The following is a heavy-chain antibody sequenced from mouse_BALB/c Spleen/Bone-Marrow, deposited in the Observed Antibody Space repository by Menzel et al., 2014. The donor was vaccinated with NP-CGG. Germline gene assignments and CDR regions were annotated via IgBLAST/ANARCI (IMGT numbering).Heavy chain of an antibody. CDR2: IYPGDGDT. Sequence: LVESGPELVKPGASVKISCKASGYAFSSSWMNWVKQRPGQGLEWIGRIYPGDGDTNYNGKFKGKATLPADKSSSTAYMQRSSLTSVDSAVYFCARHAYGNSYWYFDVWGAGTTVTVSS. D-gene: IGHD2-1*01. CDR3: ARHAYGNSYWYFDV. CDR1: GYAFSSSW. V-gene: IGHV1-82*01. J-gene: IGHJ1*01.